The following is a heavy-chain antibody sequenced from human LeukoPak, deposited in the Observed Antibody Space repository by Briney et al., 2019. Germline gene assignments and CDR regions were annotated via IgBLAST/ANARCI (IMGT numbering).Heavy chain of an antibody. D-gene: IGHD3-10*01. CDR1: GFTFSSYW. CDR3: ARDRGLRWFGELLSSPYYFDY. V-gene: IGHV3-7*01. CDR2: IKQDGSEK. Sequence: GGSLRLSCAASGFTFSSYWMSWVRQAPGKGLEWVANIKQDGSEKYYVDSVKGRFTISRDNAKNSLYLQMNSLRAEDTAVYYCARDRGLRWFGELLSSPYYFDYWGQGTLVTVSS. J-gene: IGHJ4*02.